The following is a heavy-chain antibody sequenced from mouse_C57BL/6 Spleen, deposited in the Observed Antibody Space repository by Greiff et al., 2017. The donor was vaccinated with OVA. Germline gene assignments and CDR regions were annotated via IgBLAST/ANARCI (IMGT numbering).Heavy chain of an antibody. Sequence: VQLQQPGAELVKPGASVKLSCKASGYTFTSYWMHWVKQRPGQGLEWIGMIHPNSGSTNYNEKFKSKATLTVDKSSSTAYMQLSSLTSEDSAVYYCARPGSSSDWYFDVWGTGTTVTVSS. J-gene: IGHJ1*03. CDR2: IHPNSGST. V-gene: IGHV1-64*01. CDR3: ARPGSSSDWYFDV. CDR1: GYTFTSYW. D-gene: IGHD1-1*01.